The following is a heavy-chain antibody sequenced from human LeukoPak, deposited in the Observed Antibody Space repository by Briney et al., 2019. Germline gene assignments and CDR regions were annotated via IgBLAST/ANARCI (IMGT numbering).Heavy chain of an antibody. D-gene: IGHD2-15*01. J-gene: IGHJ3*02. V-gene: IGHV1-8*01. Sequence: VASVKVSCKASGYTFTSYDINWVRQATGQGLEWMGWMNPNSGNTGYAQKFQGRVTMTRNTSISTAYMELSSLRSEDTAVYYCARAFCSGGSCYSGAFDIWGQGTMVTVSS. CDR1: GYTFTSYD. CDR3: ARAFCSGGSCYSGAFDI. CDR2: MNPNSGNT.